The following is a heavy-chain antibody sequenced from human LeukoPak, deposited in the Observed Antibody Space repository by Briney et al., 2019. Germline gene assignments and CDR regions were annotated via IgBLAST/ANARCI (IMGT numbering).Heavy chain of an antibody. J-gene: IGHJ4*02. CDR1: GFTFSSYE. D-gene: IGHD3-22*01. CDR3: ARDSDSSGYFDS. V-gene: IGHV3-48*03. Sequence: GGSLRLSCVASGFTFSSYEMNWVRQAPGKGLEWVSYISSSGRTTYYADSVKGRSTISRDNAKNSLYLQMNILRAEDTAVYYCARDSDSSGYFDSWGQGTLVTVSS. CDR2: ISSSGRTT.